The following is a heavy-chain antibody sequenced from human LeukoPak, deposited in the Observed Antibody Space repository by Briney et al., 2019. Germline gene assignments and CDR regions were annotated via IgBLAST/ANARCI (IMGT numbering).Heavy chain of an antibody. CDR2: IYYSGST. CDR1: GGSISSSSYY. CDR3: ARPFDYGDYYYGMDV. D-gene: IGHD4-17*01. J-gene: IGHJ6*02. V-gene: IGHV4-39*01. Sequence: SETLSLTCTVSGGSISSSSYYWGWIRQPPGKGLEWIGSIYYSGSTYYNPSLKSRVTISVDTSKNQFSLKLSSVTAADTAVYYCARPFDYGDYYYGMDVWGQGTTVTVSS.